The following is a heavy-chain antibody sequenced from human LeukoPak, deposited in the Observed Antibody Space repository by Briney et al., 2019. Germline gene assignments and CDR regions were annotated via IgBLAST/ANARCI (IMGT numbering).Heavy chain of an antibody. D-gene: IGHD4/OR15-4a*01. J-gene: IGHJ4*02. Sequence: SETLSLTCTVSGGSISSSSYYWGWIRQPPGKGLEWIGYIYYSGSTNYNPSLKSRVTISVDTSKNQFSLKLSSVTAADTAVYYCARGASYLYYWGQGTLVTVSS. CDR1: GGSISSSSYY. CDR2: IYYSGST. CDR3: ARGASYLYY. V-gene: IGHV4-61*05.